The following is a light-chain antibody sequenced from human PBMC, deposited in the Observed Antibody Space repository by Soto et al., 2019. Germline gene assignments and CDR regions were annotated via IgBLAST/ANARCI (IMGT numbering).Light chain of an antibody. CDR1: QPVPNK. V-gene: IGKV1-9*01. Sequence: DIHLTQSPSFLSASVGDKATITCRPSQPVPNKMAWYQQKPGKPPNLLIYEESTLHSGVPSRFSGRKSGTQFTLTIDSLQPEDFATYYCQQVKTYPRTFGGGTKVEIK. J-gene: IGKJ4*01. CDR3: QQVKTYPRT. CDR2: EES.